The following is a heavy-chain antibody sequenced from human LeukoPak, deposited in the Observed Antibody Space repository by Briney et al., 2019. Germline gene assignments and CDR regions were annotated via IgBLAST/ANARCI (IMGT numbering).Heavy chain of an antibody. Sequence: GSSVKVSCKASGGTFSSYAISWARQAPGQGLEWMGGIIPIFGTANYAQKLQGRVTITADKSTSTAYMELSSLRSEETAVYYCARASVDILNTIDYWGQGTLVTVSS. V-gene: IGHV1-69*06. D-gene: IGHD5-12*01. CDR1: GGTFSSYA. CDR2: IIPIFGTA. J-gene: IGHJ4*02. CDR3: ARASVDILNTIDY.